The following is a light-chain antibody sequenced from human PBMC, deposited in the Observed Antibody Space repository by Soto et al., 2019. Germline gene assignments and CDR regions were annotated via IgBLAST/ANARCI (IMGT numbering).Light chain of an antibody. Sequence: DIQMTQSPSSLSASVGDRVTITCRASQDISDYLAWYQQKPGQVPKLLISAASTLQSGVPSRFRGSASGTDFTLTITGLHPDAFAPYSCQNYNGTPWTFGQATKVDI. CDR1: QDISDY. J-gene: IGKJ1*01. V-gene: IGKV1-27*01. CDR2: AAS. CDR3: QNYNGTPWT.